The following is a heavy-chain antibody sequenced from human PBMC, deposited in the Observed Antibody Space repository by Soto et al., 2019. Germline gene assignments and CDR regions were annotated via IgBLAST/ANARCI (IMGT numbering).Heavy chain of an antibody. CDR3: ARDGTLNRAYGDLFDY. CDR1: GGTFSSYA. D-gene: IGHD3-10*01. CDR2: IIPIFGTA. J-gene: IGHJ4*02. V-gene: IGHV1-69*13. Sequence: SVKVSCKASGGTFSSYAISWVRQAPGQGLEWMGGIIPIFGTANYAQKFQGRVTITADESTSTAYMELSSLRSEDTAVYYCARDGTLNRAYGDLFDYWGQGTLVTVSS.